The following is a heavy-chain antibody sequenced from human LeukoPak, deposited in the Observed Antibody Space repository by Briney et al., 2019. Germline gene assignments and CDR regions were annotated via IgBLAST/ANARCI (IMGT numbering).Heavy chain of an antibody. J-gene: IGHJ4*02. V-gene: IGHV4-39*01. D-gene: IGHD4-17*01. CDR3: ARHNPQTTVTSLDY. CDR1: GGSISSNSYY. CDR2: IYYSGST. Sequence: SETLSLTCTVSGGSISSNSYYWGWIRQPPGKGLEWIGSIYYSGSTYYNPSLKSRVTISVDTSKNQFSLNLSSVTAADTAVYYCARHNPQTTVTSLDYWGQGTLVTVSS.